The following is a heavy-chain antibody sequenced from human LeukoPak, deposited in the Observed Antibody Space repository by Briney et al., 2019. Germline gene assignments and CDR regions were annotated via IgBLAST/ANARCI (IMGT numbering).Heavy chain of an antibody. D-gene: IGHD6-6*01. CDR1: GNSITTYW. Sequence: GESLKISCKASGNSITTYWIGWVRQKPGKGLEWMGLIFPGDSDTKYSPSFQGQVTISADKSISTAYLQWSSLKASDTAMYYCARRGRSSNYFDYWGQGTLVTVSS. V-gene: IGHV5-51*01. J-gene: IGHJ4*02. CDR3: ARRGRSSNYFDY. CDR2: IFPGDSDT.